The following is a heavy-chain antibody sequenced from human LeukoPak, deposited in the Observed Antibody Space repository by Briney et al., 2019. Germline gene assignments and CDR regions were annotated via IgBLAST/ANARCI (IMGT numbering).Heavy chain of an antibody. D-gene: IGHD3-10*01. CDR1: GGSFSGYY. CDR3: ARGLRVRGVIKVYYGMDV. V-gene: IGHV4-34*01. J-gene: IGHJ6*02. Sequence: PPETLSLTCAVYGGSFSGYYWSWIRQPPGKGLEWIGEINHSGSTNYNPSLKSRVTISVGTSKNQFSLKLSSVTAADTAVYYCARGLRVRGVIKVYYGMDVWGQGTTVTVSS. CDR2: INHSGST.